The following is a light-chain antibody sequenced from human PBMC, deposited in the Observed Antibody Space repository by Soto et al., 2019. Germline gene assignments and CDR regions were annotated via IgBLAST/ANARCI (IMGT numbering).Light chain of an antibody. CDR2: AAS. J-gene: IGKJ2*01. Sequence: DVQMTQSPSSLSASVGDRVTISCRASQRISTNLNWYQQKPGKAPVLLIYAASSLQGGVPSRFSGSGSVTDFTLTITSLQPEDIATYYCQQSDTTPYPFGQGTKLEIE. CDR1: QRISTN. CDR3: QQSDTTPYP. V-gene: IGKV1-39*01.